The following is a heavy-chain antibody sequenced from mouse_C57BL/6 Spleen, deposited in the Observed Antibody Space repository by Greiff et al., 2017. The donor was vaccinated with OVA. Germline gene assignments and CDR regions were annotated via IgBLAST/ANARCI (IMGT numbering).Heavy chain of an antibody. D-gene: IGHD2-1*01. J-gene: IGHJ3*01. CDR2: IDPSDSET. V-gene: IGHV1-52*01. Sequence: QVQLQQPGAELVRPGSSVKLSCKASGYTFTSYWMHWVKQRPIQGLEWIGNIDPSDSETHYNQKFKDKATLTVDKSSSTAYMQLSSLTSEDSAVYYCARYCNSAWFAYWGQGTLVTVSA. CDR3: ARYCNSAWFAY. CDR1: GYTFTSYW.